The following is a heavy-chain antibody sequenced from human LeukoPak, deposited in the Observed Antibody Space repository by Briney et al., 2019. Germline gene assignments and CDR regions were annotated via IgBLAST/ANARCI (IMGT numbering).Heavy chain of an antibody. Sequence: GASVTVSCKASGYTFTSYGISWVRQAPGQGLEWMGCISAYNGNTNYAQKLQGRVTMTTDTSTSTAYMELRSLRSDDTAVYYCASGLDFWSGYSLPTFDYWGQGTLVTVSS. CDR2: ISAYNGNT. J-gene: IGHJ4*02. CDR3: ASGLDFWSGYSLPTFDY. CDR1: GYTFTSYG. V-gene: IGHV1-18*01. D-gene: IGHD3-3*01.